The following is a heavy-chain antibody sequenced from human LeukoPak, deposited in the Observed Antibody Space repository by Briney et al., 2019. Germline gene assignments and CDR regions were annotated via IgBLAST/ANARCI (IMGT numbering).Heavy chain of an antibody. CDR2: ISYDGSNK. D-gene: IGHD2-2*01. J-gene: IGHJ6*04. Sequence: GRSLRLSCAASGFTFSSYGMHWVRQAPGKGLEWVAVISYDGSNKYYADSVKGRFTISRDNSKNTLYLQMNSLGAEDTAVYYCAKLTCSSTSCYEDYYYYYGMDVWGKGTTVTVSS. V-gene: IGHV3-30*18. CDR1: GFTFSSYG. CDR3: AKLTCSSTSCYEDYYYYYGMDV.